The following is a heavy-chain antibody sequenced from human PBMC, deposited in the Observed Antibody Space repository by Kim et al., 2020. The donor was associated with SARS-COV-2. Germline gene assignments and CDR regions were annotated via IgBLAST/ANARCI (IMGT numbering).Heavy chain of an antibody. CDR1: GYSFTSYW. Sequence: GESLKISCKGSGYSFTSYWIGWVRQMPGKGLEWMGIIYPGDSDTRYSPSFQGQVTISVDKSISTAYLQWSTLKASDTTMYYCARRGYNSGWISAFDVWGQGTMVTVSS. D-gene: IGHD6-19*01. CDR2: IYPGDSDT. CDR3: ARRGYNSGWISAFDV. V-gene: IGHV5-51*01. J-gene: IGHJ3*01.